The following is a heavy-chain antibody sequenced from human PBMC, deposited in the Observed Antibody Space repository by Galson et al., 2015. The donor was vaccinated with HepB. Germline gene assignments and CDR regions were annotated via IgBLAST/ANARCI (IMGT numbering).Heavy chain of an antibody. Sequence: SETLSLTCAVYGGSFSGYYWSWIRQPPGKGLEWIGEINHSGSTNYNPSLKSRVTISVDTSKNQFSLKLSSVTAADTAVYYCARGRVDMGALTQWFGENYYYYYMDVWGKGTTVTVSS. D-gene: IGHD3-10*01. CDR2: INHSGST. J-gene: IGHJ6*03. CDR1: GGSFSGYY. CDR3: ARGRVDMGALTQWFGENYYYYYMDV. V-gene: IGHV4-34*01.